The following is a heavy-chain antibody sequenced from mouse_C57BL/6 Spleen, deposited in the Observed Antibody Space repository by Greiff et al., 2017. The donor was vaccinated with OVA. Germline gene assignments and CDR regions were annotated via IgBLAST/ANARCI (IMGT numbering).Heavy chain of an antibody. V-gene: IGHV1-81*01. Sequence: LVESGAELARPGASVKLSCKASGYTFTSYGISWVKQRTGQGLEWIGEIYPRSGNTYYNEKFKGKATLTADKSSSTAYMGLRSLTSEESAVYCWAGITTVGEDWYFDVWGTGTTVTVSS. CDR1: GYTFTSYG. D-gene: IGHD1-1*01. J-gene: IGHJ1*03. CDR3: AGITTVGEDWYFDV. CDR2: IYPRSGNT.